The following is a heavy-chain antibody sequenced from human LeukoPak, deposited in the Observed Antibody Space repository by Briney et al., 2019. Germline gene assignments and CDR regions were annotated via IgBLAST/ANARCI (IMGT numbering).Heavy chain of an antibody. V-gene: IGHV3-49*03. J-gene: IGHJ4*02. Sequence: GGSLRLSCTASGFTFGDYAMSWFRQAPGKGLEWVGFIRSKAYGGTTEYAVSVKGRFTISRDDSKSIAYLQMNSLKTEDTAVYYCTRVTSSSWQRIGYFDYWGQGTLVTVSS. CDR2: IRSKAYGGTT. D-gene: IGHD6-13*01. CDR1: GFTFGDYA. CDR3: TRVTSSSWQRIGYFDY.